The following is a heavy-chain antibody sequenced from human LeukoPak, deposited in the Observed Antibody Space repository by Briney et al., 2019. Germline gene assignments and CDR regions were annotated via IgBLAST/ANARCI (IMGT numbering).Heavy chain of an antibody. J-gene: IGHJ4*02. CDR3: ARDPSISGTTDY. CDR2: IISSSSTI. Sequence: PGGSLRLSCAASGFTFSIYSMNWVRQAPGKGLGWVSYIISSSSTIYYADSVKGRFTISRDNAKNSPYLHMNSLRAEDTAVYYCARDPSISGTTDYWGQGTLVTVSS. D-gene: IGHD1-7*01. CDR1: GFTFSIYS. V-gene: IGHV3-48*01.